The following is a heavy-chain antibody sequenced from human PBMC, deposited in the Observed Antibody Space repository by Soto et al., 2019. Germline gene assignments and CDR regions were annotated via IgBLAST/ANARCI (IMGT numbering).Heavy chain of an antibody. CDR3: ARSHAPYYYDTTGFFFGLDV. Sequence: QVRLVESGGGVVQPGRSLRLSCAASGFTFSNYAMHWVRQAPGKGLEWVAVMSFDETKKYHAASVEGRFTISRDNSXNKLDLQMNSLRAEDTALYYCARSHAPYYYDTTGFFFGLDVWGQGTTVVVSS. V-gene: IGHV3-30-3*01. J-gene: IGHJ6*02. D-gene: IGHD3-22*01. CDR1: GFTFSNYA. CDR2: MSFDETKK.